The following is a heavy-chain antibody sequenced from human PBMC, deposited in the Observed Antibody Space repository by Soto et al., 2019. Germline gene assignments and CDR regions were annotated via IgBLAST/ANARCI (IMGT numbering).Heavy chain of an antibody. CDR3: ARDLGGYCSSTSCSYY. CDR2: INPSGGST. D-gene: IGHD2-2*01. J-gene: IGHJ4*02. CDR1: GYTFTSYY. Sequence: ASVKVSCKASGYTFTSYYMHWVRQAPGQGLEWMGIINPSGGSTSYAQKFQGRVTMTRDTSTSTVYMELSSLRSEDTAVYYCARDLGGYCSSTSCSYYWGQGTLVTFSS. V-gene: IGHV1-46*01.